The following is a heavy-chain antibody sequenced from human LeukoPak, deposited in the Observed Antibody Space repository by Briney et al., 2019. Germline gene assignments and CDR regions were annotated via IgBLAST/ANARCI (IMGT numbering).Heavy chain of an antibody. CDR1: GGSISSSSYY. J-gene: IGHJ4*02. D-gene: IGHD2-2*01. CDR3: AGLPSMTSLPAAIDY. Sequence: PSETLSLTCTVSGGSISSSSYYWGWIRQPPGKGLEWIGRIYYSGRTYYNPTLKSRVTISVDTSKNQFSLKLSSVSAADTAVYYCAGLPSMTSLPAAIDYWGQGTLVTVSS. V-gene: IGHV4-39*01. CDR2: IYYSGRT.